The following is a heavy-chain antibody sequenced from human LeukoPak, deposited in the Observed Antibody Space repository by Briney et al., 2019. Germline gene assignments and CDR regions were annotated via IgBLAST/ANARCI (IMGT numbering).Heavy chain of an antibody. CDR1: GYTFTDYY. CDR2: INPNSGGT. Sequence: VASVKVSCTASGYTFTDYYIHWVRQAPGQGLEWMGWINPNSGGTNYAQKFQGRVTMTRDTSISTAYMELSRLRSDDTAVYYCAKEDHYYGSGSYQNWFDPWGQGTLVTVSS. V-gene: IGHV1-2*02. J-gene: IGHJ5*02. D-gene: IGHD3-10*01. CDR3: AKEDHYYGSGSYQNWFDP.